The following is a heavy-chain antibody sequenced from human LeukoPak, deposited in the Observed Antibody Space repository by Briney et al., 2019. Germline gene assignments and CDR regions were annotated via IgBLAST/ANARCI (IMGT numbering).Heavy chain of an antibody. D-gene: IGHD4-23*01. Sequence: GGSLRLSCAASGFTFSSYAMSWVRQAPGKGLEWVSAISGSGGSTYYADSVKGRFTISRDNAKNSLYLQMNSLRAEDTAVYYCARDSGGNSGVYYWGQGTLVTVSS. V-gene: IGHV3-23*01. J-gene: IGHJ4*02. CDR1: GFTFSSYA. CDR2: ISGSGGST. CDR3: ARDSGGNSGVYY.